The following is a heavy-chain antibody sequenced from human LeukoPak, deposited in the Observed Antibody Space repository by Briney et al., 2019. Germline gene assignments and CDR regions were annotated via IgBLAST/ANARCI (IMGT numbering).Heavy chain of an antibody. CDR2: IYHSGSA. CDR3: ARVESPLTYNWFDP. CDR1: GDSISSSNW. Sequence: SDTLSLTCAVSGDSISSSNWWSWVRQPPGKGLEWIGEIYHSGSANYNPSLKSRVTISVDKSKNQFSLKLSSVTAADTAVYYCARVESPLTYNWFDPWGQGTLVTVSS. J-gene: IGHJ5*02. V-gene: IGHV4-4*02. D-gene: IGHD3-9*01.